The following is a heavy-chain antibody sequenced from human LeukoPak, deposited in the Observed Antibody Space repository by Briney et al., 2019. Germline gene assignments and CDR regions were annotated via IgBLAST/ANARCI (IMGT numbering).Heavy chain of an antibody. CDR3: ARDLLAAAGFDY. V-gene: IGHV3-33*01. D-gene: IGHD6-13*01. CDR2: IWYDGSNK. J-gene: IGHJ4*02. CDR1: GFTFSSYG. Sequence: GGSLRLSCAAPGFTFSSYGMHWVRQAPGKGLEWVAVIWYDGSNKYYADSVKGRFTISRDNSKNTLYLQMNSLRAEDTAVYYCARDLLAAAGFDYWGQGTLVTVSS.